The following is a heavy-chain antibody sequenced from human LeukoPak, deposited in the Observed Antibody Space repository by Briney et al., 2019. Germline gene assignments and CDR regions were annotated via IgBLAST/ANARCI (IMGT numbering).Heavy chain of an antibody. J-gene: IGHJ4*02. V-gene: IGHV3-48*01. Sequence: GGSLRLSCAASGFTFSSYSMNWVRQAPGKGLEWVSYISSSSTIYYADSVKGRFTISRDNAKNSLYLQMNSLRAEDTAVYYCAKDSSIAALSVDYWGQGTLVTVSS. D-gene: IGHD6-6*01. CDR1: GFTFSSYS. CDR2: ISSSSTI. CDR3: AKDSSIAALSVDY.